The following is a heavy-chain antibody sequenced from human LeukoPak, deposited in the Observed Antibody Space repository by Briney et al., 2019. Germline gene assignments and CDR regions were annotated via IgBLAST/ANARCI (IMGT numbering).Heavy chain of an antibody. Sequence: TGGSLRLSCAASGFTFSSYWMHWVRQAPGKGLVWVSRITSDGSSTSHADSVKGRFSISRDNAKNTLYLQMNSLRVEDTAVYYCARDLSTGPADYCFDSWGQGTLVTVSS. CDR1: GFTFSSYW. CDR3: ARDLSTGPADYCFDS. J-gene: IGHJ4*02. D-gene: IGHD2-2*01. CDR2: ITSDGSST. V-gene: IGHV3-74*01.